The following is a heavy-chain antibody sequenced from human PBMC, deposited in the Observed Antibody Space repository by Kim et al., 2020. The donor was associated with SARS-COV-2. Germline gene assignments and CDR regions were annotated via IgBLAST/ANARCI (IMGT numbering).Heavy chain of an antibody. V-gene: IGHV3-21*01. D-gene: IGHD2-8*02. CDR2: ISSSSSYI. CDR1: GFTFSSYS. CDR3: ARDWPKQPKGTGRRPDHAFDI. Sequence: GGSLRLSCAASGFTFSSYSMNWVRQAPGKGLEWVSSISSSSSYIYYADSVKGRFTISRDNAKNSLYLQMNSLRAEDTAVYYCARDWPKQPKGTGRRPDHAFDIWGQGTMVTVSS. J-gene: IGHJ3*02.